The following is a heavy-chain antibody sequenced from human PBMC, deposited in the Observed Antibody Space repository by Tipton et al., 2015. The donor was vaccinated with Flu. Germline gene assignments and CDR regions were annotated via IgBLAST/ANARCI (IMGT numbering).Heavy chain of an antibody. Sequence: LRLSCNVSSGSLSGYYWSWIRQPAGKGLEWIGRIYTSGNTNYSPSLKSRVTMSVDTSKNQFSLKLSSMTAADTAVDYCARGQGNSGWRYFDYWGQGTLVTVSS. V-gene: IGHV4-4*07. CDR1: SGSLSGYY. D-gene: IGHD6-19*01. J-gene: IGHJ4*02. CDR3: ARGQGNSGWRYFDY. CDR2: IYTSGNT.